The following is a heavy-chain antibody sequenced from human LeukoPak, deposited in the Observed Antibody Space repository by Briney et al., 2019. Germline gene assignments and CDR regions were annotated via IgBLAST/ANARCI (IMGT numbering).Heavy chain of an antibody. J-gene: IGHJ4*02. D-gene: IGHD3-22*01. CDR3: AKDQVPSGVVVTSSDY. Sequence: GGSLRLSCAASGFTFSTYAMSWVRQAPGKGLEWVSGTSGSGRNTYYADSVKGRFTISRDNSKSTLYLQMNSLRAEDTAVYYCAKDQVPSGVVVTSSDYWGLGTLVTVSS. CDR2: TSGSGRNT. CDR1: GFTFSTYA. V-gene: IGHV3-23*01.